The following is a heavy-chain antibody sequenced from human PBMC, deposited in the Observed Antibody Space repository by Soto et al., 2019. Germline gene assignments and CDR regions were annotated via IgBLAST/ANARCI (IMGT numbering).Heavy chain of an antibody. J-gene: IGHJ4*02. V-gene: IGHV4-30-2*01. D-gene: IGHD6-19*01. Sequence: QLQLQESGSGLVKPSQTLSLTCAVSGGSISSGGYSWSWIRQPPGKGLEWIGYIYLSGTYYNPSLKSRVPXSXDXXKNQFSLKLSSVTAADTAVYYCARAGGLGAVAVDYWGQGTLVTVSS. CDR1: GGSISSGGYS. CDR3: ARAGGLGAVAVDY. CDR2: IYLSGT.